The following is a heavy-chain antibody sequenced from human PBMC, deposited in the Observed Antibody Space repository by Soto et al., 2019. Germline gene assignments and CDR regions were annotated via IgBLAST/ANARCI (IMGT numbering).Heavy chain of an antibody. CDR3: AGGDGGADAFDL. Sequence: QVQLVQSGTEVRKPGSSVNVSCQASGDTFDTYTFSWLRQAPGQGLQWMGEIIPMFRTTNYAPRFQGRLTLTADESTRIVYMEMNRLTFADTAVYYCAGGDGGADAFDLWGQGTMIAVSS. CDR2: IIPMFRTT. V-gene: IGHV1-69*12. CDR1: GDTFDTYT. D-gene: IGHD3-16*01. J-gene: IGHJ3*01.